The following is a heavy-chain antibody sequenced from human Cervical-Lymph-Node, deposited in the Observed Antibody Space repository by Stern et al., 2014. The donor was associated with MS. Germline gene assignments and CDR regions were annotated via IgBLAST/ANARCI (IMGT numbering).Heavy chain of an antibody. CDR2: IIPIFETT. D-gene: IGHD6-13*01. CDR3: ARDGLAAAGWA. CDR1: GGTLSTDP. J-gene: IGHJ5*02. Sequence: VQLGQSGAEVKKPGSSVKVSCKAFGGTLSTDPISWVRQGPGQGLEWMGGIIPIFETTHYAQKFQGRVTITVETSTHAAYMELTSLRSEDTAVYYCARDGLAAAGWAWGQGTLVAVSS. V-gene: IGHV1-69*06.